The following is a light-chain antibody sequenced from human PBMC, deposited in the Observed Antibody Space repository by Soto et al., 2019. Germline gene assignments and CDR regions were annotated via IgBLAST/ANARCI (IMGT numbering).Light chain of an antibody. CDR3: HQFGSSPWT. V-gene: IGKV3-20*01. J-gene: IGKJ1*01. CDR2: GTS. CDR1: QSVNSRY. Sequence: EIVLTQSPATLSLSPGERATLSCRASQSVNSRYLAWYQQKPGQAPRLLIYGTSSRATGIPDRFSGSGSGTDFTLTISRLEPQDSAVFYCHQFGSSPWTFGQGTKVEIK.